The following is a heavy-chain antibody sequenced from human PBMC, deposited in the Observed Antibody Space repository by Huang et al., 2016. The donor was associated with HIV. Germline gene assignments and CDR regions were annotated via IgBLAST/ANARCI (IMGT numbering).Heavy chain of an antibody. Sequence: QITLKESGPTLVKPTETLTLTCSYSGFSLTTSGVGVGWIRQPPGKALEWLALIYWDDDERYSPSLESRLTITKDTSESQVVLTMTNMDPVDTATYYCTYRRGCATGSVICDDYWGQGTLVTVSS. J-gene: IGHJ4*02. CDR2: IYWDDDE. CDR3: TYRRGCATGSVICDDY. V-gene: IGHV2-5*02. D-gene: IGHD2-15*01. CDR1: GFSLTTSGVG.